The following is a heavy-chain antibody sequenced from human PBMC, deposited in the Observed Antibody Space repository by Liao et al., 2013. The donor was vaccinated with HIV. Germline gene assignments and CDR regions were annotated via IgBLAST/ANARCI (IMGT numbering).Heavy chain of an antibody. J-gene: IGHJ4*02. D-gene: IGHD3-10*01. CDR1: GDSISSGNYY. V-gene: IGHV4-30-4*07. CDR3: AREVTRFGEQRLYYFDS. Sequence: QVQLQESGPGLVKPSQTLSLTCAVSGDSISSGNYYWSWIRQPAGKGLEWIGYAYYTGSTYYNPSLKSRVTISVDTSKNQFSLKLSSVTAADTAVYYCAREVTRFGEQRLYYFDSWGQGALVTVSS. CDR2: AYYTGST.